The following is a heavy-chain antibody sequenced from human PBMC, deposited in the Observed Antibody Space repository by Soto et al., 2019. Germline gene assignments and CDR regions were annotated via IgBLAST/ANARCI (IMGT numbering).Heavy chain of an antibody. D-gene: IGHD3-22*01. CDR3: ARAFSSGYPFDY. CDR2: INPGDSDI. Sequence: PGESLKISCKGSGYSFSGYWIGWVRQMSGKGLEWMGMINPGDSDIRYSPSFEGQVTFSADKSISTAYLQWSSLEAPDTAMYYCARAFSSGYPFDYWGQGILVTVSS. J-gene: IGHJ4*02. CDR1: GYSFSGYW. V-gene: IGHV5-51*01.